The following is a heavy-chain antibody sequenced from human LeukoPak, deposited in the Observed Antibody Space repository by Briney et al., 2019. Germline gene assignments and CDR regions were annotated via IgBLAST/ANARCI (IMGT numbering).Heavy chain of an antibody. CDR1: GGTFSSHA. CDR2: IIPIFGTA. J-gene: IGHJ5*02. V-gene: IGHV1-69*01. D-gene: IGHD6-19*01. CDR3: ARDLGTAELIAVAGT. Sequence: SVKVSCKASGGTFSSHAISWVRQAPGQGLEWMGGIIPIFGTANYAQKFQGRVTITADESTSTAYMELRSLRSEDTAVYYCARDLGTAELIAVAGTWGQGTLVTVSS.